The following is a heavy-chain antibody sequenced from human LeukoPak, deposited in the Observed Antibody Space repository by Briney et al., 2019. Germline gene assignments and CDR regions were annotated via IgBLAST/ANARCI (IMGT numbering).Heavy chain of an antibody. Sequence: SETLSLTCSVSGGSISSYYWSWLRQPPGKGLEWIGYSHYSGSTNYNPPLKSRVTISVDTSKNQISLKLSSVTAADTVVYSCARGQWGFDYWGQGTLVTVSS. V-gene: IGHV4-59*01. CDR3: ARGQWGFDY. CDR1: GGSISSYY. J-gene: IGHJ4*02. D-gene: IGHD1-26*01. CDR2: SHYSGST.